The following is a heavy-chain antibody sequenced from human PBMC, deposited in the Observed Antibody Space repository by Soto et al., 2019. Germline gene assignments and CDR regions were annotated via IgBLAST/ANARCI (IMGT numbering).Heavy chain of an antibody. J-gene: IGHJ4*02. CDR1: GLTFSNYG. CDR3: ATVDNYYGSAF. V-gene: IGHV3-33*01. D-gene: IGHD3-10*01. CDR2: IWYDGVTK. Sequence: ESGGGVVQPGTSMRLSCAASGLTFSNYGMHWVRQAPGKGLEWVAVIWYDGVTKFYADSVQGRFSISRDNSKNTLYLQMNSLRAEDTAVYFCATVDNYYGSAFWGQGTLVTVSP.